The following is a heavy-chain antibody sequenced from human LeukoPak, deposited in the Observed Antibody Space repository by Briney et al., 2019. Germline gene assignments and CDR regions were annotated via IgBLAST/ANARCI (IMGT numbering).Heavy chain of an antibody. CDR2: ISSSSSYI. J-gene: IGHJ4*02. V-gene: IGHV3-21*01. Sequence: GGSLRLSCTASGFTFGDYAMTWVRQAPGKGLEWVSSISSSSSYIYYADSVKGRFTISRDNAKNSLYLQMNSLRAEDTAVYYCARDRITVAATETSFDYWGQGTLVTVSS. D-gene: IGHD6-19*01. CDR1: GFTFGDYA. CDR3: ARDRITVAATETSFDY.